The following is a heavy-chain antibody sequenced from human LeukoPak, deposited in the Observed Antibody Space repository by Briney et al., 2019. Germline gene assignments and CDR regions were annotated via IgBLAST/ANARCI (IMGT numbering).Heavy chain of an antibody. CDR2: SNPSGGST. D-gene: IGHD6-19*01. Sequence: GASVKVSCKASGYTFTSYYMHWVRQAPGQGLEWMGISNPSGGSTSYAQKFQGRVTMTRDTSTSTVYMELSSLRSEDTAVYYCARDLFTAVAGTEKFEAPLVYWGQGTLVTVSS. V-gene: IGHV1-46*01. CDR3: ARDLFTAVAGTEKFEAPLVY. J-gene: IGHJ4*02. CDR1: GYTFTSYY.